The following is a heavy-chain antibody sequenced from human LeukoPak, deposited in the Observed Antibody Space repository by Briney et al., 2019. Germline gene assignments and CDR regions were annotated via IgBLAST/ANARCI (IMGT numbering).Heavy chain of an antibody. Sequence: PGRSLRLSCAASGFTFSSYAMHWVRQAPGKGLEWVAVISYDGSNKYYADYVKGRFTISRDNSKNTLYLQMNSLRAEDTAVYYCGRSAVYCSSTSCYYYDYWGQGTLVTVSS. D-gene: IGHD2-2*01. CDR1: GFTFSSYA. CDR3: GRSAVYCSSTSCYYYDY. J-gene: IGHJ4*02. CDR2: ISYDGSNK. V-gene: IGHV3-30*04.